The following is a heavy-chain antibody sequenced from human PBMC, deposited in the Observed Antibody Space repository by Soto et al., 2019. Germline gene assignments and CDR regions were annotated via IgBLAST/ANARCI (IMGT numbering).Heavy chain of an antibody. V-gene: IGHV1-69*01. CDR1: GGTFSSYA. CDR2: IIPIFGTA. CDR3: AREKGIAVAGTSAIDY. D-gene: IGHD6-19*01. J-gene: IGHJ4*02. Sequence: QVQLVQSGAEVKKPGSSVKVSCKASGGTFSSYAISWVRQAPGQVLEWMGGIIPIFGTANYAQKFQGRVTITADESTSTAYMELSSLRSEDTAVYYCAREKGIAVAGTSAIDYWGQGTLVTVSS.